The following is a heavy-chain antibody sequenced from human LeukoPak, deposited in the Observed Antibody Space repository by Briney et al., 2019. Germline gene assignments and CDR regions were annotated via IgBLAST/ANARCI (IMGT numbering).Heavy chain of an antibody. D-gene: IGHD6-19*01. CDR1: GFTFSNYW. Sequence: GGSLRLSCAASGFTFSNYWMSWVRQAPGKGLEWVANIKQDGSEKYYVDSVKGRFTISRDNAKNSLYLQMNSLRAEDTAVYYCARDEIYSSGWYADYWGQGTLVTVSS. CDR2: IKQDGSEK. CDR3: ARDEIYSSGWYADY. V-gene: IGHV3-7*03. J-gene: IGHJ4*02.